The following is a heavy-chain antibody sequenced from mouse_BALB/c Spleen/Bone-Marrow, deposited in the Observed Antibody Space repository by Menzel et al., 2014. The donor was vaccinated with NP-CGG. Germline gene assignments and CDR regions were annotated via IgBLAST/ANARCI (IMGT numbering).Heavy chain of an antibody. J-gene: IGHJ3*01. CDR1: GYTFTSYW. D-gene: IGHD2-14*01. V-gene: IGHV1S81*02. CDR2: INPSNGRT. CDR3: ARGYFAY. Sequence: QVQLQQSGAELVKPGASVKLSCKASGYTFTSYWMHWVKQRPGQGLEWIGEINPSNGRTNYNEKFKSKATLTVDKSSSPAYMQLSSLTSEDSAVYYCARGYFAYWGQGTLVTVSA.